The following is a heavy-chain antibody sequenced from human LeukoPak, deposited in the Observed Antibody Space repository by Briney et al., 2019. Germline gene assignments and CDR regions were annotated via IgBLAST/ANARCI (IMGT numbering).Heavy chain of an antibody. CDR2: IYPSGST. Sequence: SETLSLTCTVSGGSISSGSYHWSWIRQPAGKALEWIGRIYPSGSTNYDPSLKSRVTISVDTSKNQFSLKLTSVTAADTAVYYCARGGFGELLYPDYWGQGTLVTVSS. V-gene: IGHV4-61*02. D-gene: IGHD3-10*01. CDR1: GGSISSGSYH. CDR3: ARGGFGELLYPDY. J-gene: IGHJ4*02.